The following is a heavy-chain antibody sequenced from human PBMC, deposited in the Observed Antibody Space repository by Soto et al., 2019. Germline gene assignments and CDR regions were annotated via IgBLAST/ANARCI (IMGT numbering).Heavy chain of an antibody. CDR1: GDSISTVDYF. D-gene: IGHD2-15*01. J-gene: IGHJ5*01. V-gene: IGHV4-30-4*01. CDR2: IYKSATT. CDR3: ARGRYCLTGRCFPNWFDS. Sequence: PSQSMSLTCSVSGDSISTVDYFWAWVRQPPGQALECIGYIYKSATTYYNPSFESRVASSLDTSKSQFSLNVSSLTAADTAVYFCARGRYCLTGRCFPNWFDSWGQGTLVTVSS.